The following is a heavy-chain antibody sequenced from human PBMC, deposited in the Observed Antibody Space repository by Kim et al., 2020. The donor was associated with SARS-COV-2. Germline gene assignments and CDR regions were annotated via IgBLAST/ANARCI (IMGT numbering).Heavy chain of an antibody. CDR1: GGSISSSNW. Sequence: SETLSLTCAVSGGSISSSNWWSWVRQPPGKGLEWIGEIYHSGSTNYNPSLKSRVTISVDKSKNQFSLKLSSVTAADTAVYYCARYSLLYYYGSGSYYNPNWFDPWGQGTLVTVSS. V-gene: IGHV4-4*02. CDR3: ARYSLLYYYGSGSYYNPNWFDP. D-gene: IGHD3-10*01. J-gene: IGHJ5*02. CDR2: IYHSGST.